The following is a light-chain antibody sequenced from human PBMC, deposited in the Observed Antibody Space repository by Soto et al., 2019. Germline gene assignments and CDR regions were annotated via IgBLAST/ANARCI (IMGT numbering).Light chain of an antibody. V-gene: IGLV1-44*01. CDR2: GDN. J-gene: IGLJ1*01. CDR1: SSNIGSHP. Sequence: QSVLTQRPSGSGTPGQRFTISCSGSSSNIGSHPVNWYQQLPGTAPKLLLYGDNQRPSGVPDRFSASKSRASDSLAISGLQSEDEVTYYCASWDNSLNGLSVFGAGTRVTVL. CDR3: ASWDNSLNGLSV.